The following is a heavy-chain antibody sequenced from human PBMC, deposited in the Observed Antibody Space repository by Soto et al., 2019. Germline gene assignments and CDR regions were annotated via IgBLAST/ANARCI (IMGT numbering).Heavy chain of an antibody. CDR2: IMPVFRTP. CDR3: ARDNDRPQLGGNYYYILDV. J-gene: IGHJ6*02. D-gene: IGHD2-8*01. V-gene: IGHV1-69*12. CDR1: GSTFRTAA. Sequence: QVQLEQSGAEVKKPGSSVKVSCKASGSTFRTAAISWVRQAPGQRLEWMGGIMPVFRTPDYAQKLQGRVTITADESANTAYMELSGLRSDDTAVYYCARDNDRPQLGGNYYYILDVWGQGTTITVSS.